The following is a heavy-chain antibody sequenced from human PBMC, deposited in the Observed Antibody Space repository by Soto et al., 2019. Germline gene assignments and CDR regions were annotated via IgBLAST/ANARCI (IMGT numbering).Heavy chain of an antibody. V-gene: IGHV3-23*01. Sequence: LRLSCAASGFTFSTYAMSWVRQAPGKGLEWVSGISGSGNSTYYADSVKGRFTISRDNSKNTLHLQMNSLRAEDTAVYYCAKDGGIAGAVEYFQHWGQGTLVTVSS. D-gene: IGHD6-13*01. CDR2: ISGSGNST. CDR3: AKDGGIAGAVEYFQH. CDR1: GFTFSTYA. J-gene: IGHJ1*01.